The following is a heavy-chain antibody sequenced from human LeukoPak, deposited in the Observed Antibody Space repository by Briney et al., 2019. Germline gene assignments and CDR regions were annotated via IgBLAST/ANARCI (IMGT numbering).Heavy chain of an antibody. CDR2: IYHSGST. D-gene: IGHD6-19*01. Sequence: SETLSLTCAVYGGSFSGYYWSWIRQPPGKGLEWIGEIYHSGSTNYNPSLQSRVTISVDKSNNHFSLRLTSVTAADTAVYYCATNGWYCLDHWGQGALITVSS. CDR3: ATNGWYCLDH. V-gene: IGHV4-34*01. J-gene: IGHJ1*01. CDR1: GGSFSGYY.